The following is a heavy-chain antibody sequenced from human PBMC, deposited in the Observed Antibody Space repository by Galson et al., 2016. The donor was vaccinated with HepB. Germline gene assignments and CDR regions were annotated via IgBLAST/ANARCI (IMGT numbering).Heavy chain of an antibody. CDR3: ARVEYASSTGANRFDY. V-gene: IGHV1-8*02. CDR1: GYTFTSYD. J-gene: IGHJ4*02. D-gene: IGHD6-6*01. Sequence: SVKVSCKASGYTFTSYDIHWVRQATGQGLGWMGWMNPNSGNTGYAQKFQGRVTLTRSTSKSTVYMELSSLRSEDMAMYYCARVEYASSTGANRFDYWGQGTLVTVSS. CDR2: MNPNSGNT.